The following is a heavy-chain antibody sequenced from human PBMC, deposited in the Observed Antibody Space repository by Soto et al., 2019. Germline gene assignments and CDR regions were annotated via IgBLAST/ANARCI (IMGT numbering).Heavy chain of an antibody. Sequence: GESLKISCKGSGYSFAGYWITWVRQKPGKGLEWMGRIDPSDSQTYYSPSFRGHVTISVTKSITTVFLQWSSLRASDTAMYYCARQTHDSDTRPTFQYYFDSWGQGAPVTVSS. J-gene: IGHJ4*02. D-gene: IGHD3-22*01. V-gene: IGHV5-10-1*01. CDR2: IDPSDSQT. CDR1: GYSFAGYW. CDR3: ARQTHDSDTRPTFQYYFDS.